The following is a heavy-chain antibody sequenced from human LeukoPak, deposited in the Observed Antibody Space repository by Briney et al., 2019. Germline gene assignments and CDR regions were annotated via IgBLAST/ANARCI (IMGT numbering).Heavy chain of an antibody. CDR1: GVTFSSDA. Sequence: GGSLRLSCAASGVTFSSDAMSWGRQAPGKGGEWVSAISGSGGSTYYADSVKGRVTISRENSKNTLYLQMNSLRAEDTAVYYCAKDKRGYCSGGSCYGLGDYFDYWGQGTLVTVSS. D-gene: IGHD2-15*01. CDR2: ISGSGGST. J-gene: IGHJ4*02. CDR3: AKDKRGYCSGGSCYGLGDYFDY. V-gene: IGHV3-23*01.